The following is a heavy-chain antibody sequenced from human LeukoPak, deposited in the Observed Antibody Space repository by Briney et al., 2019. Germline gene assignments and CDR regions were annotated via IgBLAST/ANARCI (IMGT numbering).Heavy chain of an antibody. J-gene: IGHJ3*02. CDR1: GGSISSYY. CDR3: ARAGAGIAAAGTLAFDI. D-gene: IGHD6-13*01. Sequence: SETLSLTCSVSGGSISSYYWSWIRQPAGKGLEWIGRIYISGSTNYNPSLKSRVTMSVDTSKNQFSLKLSSVTAADTAVYYCARAGAGIAAAGTLAFDIWGQGTMVTVSS. CDR2: IYISGST. V-gene: IGHV4-4*07.